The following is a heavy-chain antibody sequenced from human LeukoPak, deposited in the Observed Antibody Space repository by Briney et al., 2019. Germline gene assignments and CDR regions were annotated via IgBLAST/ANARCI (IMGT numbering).Heavy chain of an antibody. Sequence: PWASVKVSCKASGYTLTSYDINWVRQATGQGLEWMGWMNPNSGRTGYAQNFQGRITITRNTSISTAYMELSSLRSEDTAVYYCTRETSSRYFDYWGQGTLVTVSS. V-gene: IGHV1-8*01. CDR1: GYTLTSYD. CDR3: TRETSSRYFDY. J-gene: IGHJ4*02. CDR2: MNPNSGRT.